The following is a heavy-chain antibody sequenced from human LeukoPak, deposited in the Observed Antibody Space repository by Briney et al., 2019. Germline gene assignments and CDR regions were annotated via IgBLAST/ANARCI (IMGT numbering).Heavy chain of an antibody. D-gene: IGHD3-10*01. CDR3: AKDNYYGTRSYSGMDV. V-gene: IGHV3-9*01. J-gene: IGHJ6*02. CDR2: ISWNRGSI. CDR1: GFTFDDYA. Sequence: GGSLRLSCVASGFTFDDYAMHWVRQAPGKGLEWVSGISWNRGSIGYADSVKGRFTISRDSAKNSVYLQMKSLRAEDTALYYCAKDNYYGTRSYSGMDVWGQGTTVTVSS.